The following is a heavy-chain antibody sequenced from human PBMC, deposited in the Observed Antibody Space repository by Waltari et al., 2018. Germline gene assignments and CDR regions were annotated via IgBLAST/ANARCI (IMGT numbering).Heavy chain of an antibody. D-gene: IGHD3-16*01. CDR1: GFTFSRFW. CDR2: IYQDGTVT. Sequence: EVQLVEFGGGLVQPGGSLRLSCAAYGFTFSRFWLSWVRQAPGKGLEWVANIYQDGTVTNYVDSVKGRFTTSRDNARNSLYLQMNSLRVDDTAVYYCVRDDDGGMGAVWGQGTTVTVSS. CDR3: VRDDDGGMGAV. J-gene: IGHJ6*02. V-gene: IGHV3-7*01.